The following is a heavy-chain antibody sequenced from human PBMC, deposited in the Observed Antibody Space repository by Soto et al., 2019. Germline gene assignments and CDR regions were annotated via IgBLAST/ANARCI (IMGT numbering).Heavy chain of an antibody. CDR1: GFTFSDHY. CDR3: ARAIVVVVEGDACDI. CDR2: SRNKANSYTT. J-gene: IGHJ3*02. Sequence: EVQLVESGGGLVQPGGSLRLSCAASGFTFSDHYMAWVRQAPGKGLEWVGRSRNKANSYTTEYAASVKGRFTISRDDAKDSLYLQMNSLKTEDTAVYYCARAIVVVVEGDACDIWGPGTMVTVSS. D-gene: IGHD2-15*01. V-gene: IGHV3-72*01.